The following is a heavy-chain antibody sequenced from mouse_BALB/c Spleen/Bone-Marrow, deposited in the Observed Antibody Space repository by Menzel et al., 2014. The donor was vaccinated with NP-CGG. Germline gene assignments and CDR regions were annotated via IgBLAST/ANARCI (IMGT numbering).Heavy chain of an antibody. CDR3: TIHWVFAY. CDR2: IRTKADNHAT. J-gene: IGHJ3*01. D-gene: IGHD4-1*01. CDR1: GFNFSDAW. Sequence: EVKLMESGGGLGQPGGSMKLSCAASGFNFSDAWMDWVRQSPEKGLEWVVEIRTKADNHATYYAESVKGRFTISRDDSKNTVYLQMNSLRAEDTGIYHCTIHWVFAYWGQGTLVTVSA. V-gene: IGHV6-6*01.